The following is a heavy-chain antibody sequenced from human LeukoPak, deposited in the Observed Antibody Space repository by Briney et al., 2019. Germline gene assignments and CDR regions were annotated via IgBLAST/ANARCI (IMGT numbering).Heavy chain of an antibody. CDR1: GGSISTYY. V-gene: IGHV4-59*08. Sequence: LETLSLTCTVSGGSISTYYWSWIRQPPGKGLEWIGYVYYSGATNYNPSLKSRVTISLDTSKNQFSLRLTSVTAADTAVYYCARRLAMTGIYCFDHWGQGTPVTVSS. CDR3: ARRLAMTGIYCFDH. D-gene: IGHD3-9*01. J-gene: IGHJ4*02. CDR2: VYYSGAT.